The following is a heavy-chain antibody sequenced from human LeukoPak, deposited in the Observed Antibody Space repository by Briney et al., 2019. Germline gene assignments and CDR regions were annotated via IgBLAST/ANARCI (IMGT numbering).Heavy chain of an antibody. Sequence: GGSLRLSCAASGFTFSSYTMNWVRQPPGKGLEWVSSISSRGGYISYTDSVKGRFAISRDSAWNSVYLQMNSLRAEDTAVYYCAREHGCTHYIDSWGQGTLVTVSS. CDR3: AREHGCTHYIDS. CDR1: GFTFSSYT. V-gene: IGHV3-21*06. D-gene: IGHD2-8*01. CDR2: ISSRGGYI. J-gene: IGHJ4*02.